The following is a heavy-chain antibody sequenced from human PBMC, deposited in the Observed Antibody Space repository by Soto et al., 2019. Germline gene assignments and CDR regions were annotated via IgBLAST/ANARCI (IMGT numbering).Heavy chain of an antibody. Sequence: GGSLRLSCAASGFTFDDYAMHWVRQAPGKGLEWVSGISWNSGSIGYADSVKGRFTISRDNAKNSLYLQMNSLRAEDTALYYCAKDIDPLAARPGVVSYYGMDVWGQGTTVTVSS. CDR2: ISWNSGSI. J-gene: IGHJ6*02. CDR1: GFTFDDYA. D-gene: IGHD6-6*01. V-gene: IGHV3-9*01. CDR3: AKDIDPLAARPGVVSYYGMDV.